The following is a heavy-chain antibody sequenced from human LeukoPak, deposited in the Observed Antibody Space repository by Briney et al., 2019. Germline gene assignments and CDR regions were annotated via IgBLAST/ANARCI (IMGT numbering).Heavy chain of an antibody. Sequence: WASVKVSCKASGGTFSSYAISWVRQAPGQGLEWMGGIIPIFGTANYAQKFQGRVTITADESTSTAYMELSSLRSEDTAVYYCAGPPNSGYDLVYGMDVWGQGTTVTVSS. D-gene: IGHD5-12*01. J-gene: IGHJ6*02. CDR1: GGTFSSYA. CDR2: IIPIFGTA. CDR3: AGPPNSGYDLVYGMDV. V-gene: IGHV1-69*13.